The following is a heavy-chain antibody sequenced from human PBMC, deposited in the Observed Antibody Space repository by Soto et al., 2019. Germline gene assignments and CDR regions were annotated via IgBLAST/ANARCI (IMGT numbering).Heavy chain of an antibody. D-gene: IGHD2-8*02. V-gene: IGHV3-53*02. CDR2: IYSGGNT. CDR1: EFTVSSSY. Sequence: EVQLVETGGGLIQPGGSLRLSCAASEFTVSSSYMSWVRQAPGKGPEWVSVIYSGGNTYYADSVKGRFTISRDESKNTRSVQMSSRRVEDTAVYYCVRHPPGTAACSYYGMDVWGQGTAVTGSS. J-gene: IGHJ6*02. CDR3: VRHPPGTAACSYYGMDV.